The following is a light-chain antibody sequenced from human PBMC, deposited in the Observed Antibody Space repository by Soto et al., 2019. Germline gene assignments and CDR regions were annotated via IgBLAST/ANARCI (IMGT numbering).Light chain of an antibody. CDR3: SSYAGSNNLYV. J-gene: IGLJ1*01. CDR2: EVS. CDR1: SSDVGGYNN. V-gene: IGLV2-8*01. Sequence: QSALTQPPSASGSPGQSVTISCTGTSSDVGGYNNVSWYQQHPGKAPKLMIYEVSKRPSGVPDRFSGSKSGNTASLTVSGLQAEDEADYYCSSYAGSNNLYVFGTGTKV.